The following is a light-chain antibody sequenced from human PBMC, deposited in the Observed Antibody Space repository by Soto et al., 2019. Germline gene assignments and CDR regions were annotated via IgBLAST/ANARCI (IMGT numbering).Light chain of an antibody. V-gene: IGKV3-15*01. J-gene: IGKJ1*01. Sequence: EIVLTTSLGTLSLSPRERATLSCMASQSVSSSYLAWYQQKPGQAPSLLIYGAFTRATGIPARFSGTGSGTEFTLTISSLQSEDFALYYCQQYNDWPLTFGQGTKVDI. CDR1: QSVSSSY. CDR3: QQYNDWPLT. CDR2: GAF.